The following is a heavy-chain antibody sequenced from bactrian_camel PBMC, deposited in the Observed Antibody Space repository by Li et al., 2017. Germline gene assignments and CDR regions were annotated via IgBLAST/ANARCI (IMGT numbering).Heavy chain of an antibody. V-gene: IGHV3S40*01. CDR3: ASETGGSGGYSD. Sequence: VQLVESGGGLVQPGGSLTLSCAASGFSFLNSDMKWVRQAPGKGLEWVSTISSGGTTTYYGDSVKGRFTVSRDNAKKTMYLQLNSLKTEDTAVYYCASETGGSGGYSDWGQGTQVTVS. J-gene: IGHJ4*01. CDR2: ISSGGTTT. CDR1: GFSFLNSD. D-gene: IGHD6*01.